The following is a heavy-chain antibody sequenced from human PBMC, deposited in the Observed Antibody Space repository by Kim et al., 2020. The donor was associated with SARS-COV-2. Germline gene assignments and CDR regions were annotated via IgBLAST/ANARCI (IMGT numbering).Heavy chain of an antibody. J-gene: IGHJ4*02. CDR1: GFTFSSYS. Sequence: GGSLRLSCAASGFTFSSYSMNWVRQAPGKGLEWVSYISSSSSTIYYADSVKGRFTISRDNAKNSLYLQMNSLRDEDTAVYYCARGTLYSSSWYQTSNFDYWGQGTLVTVSS. CDR3: ARGTLYSSSWYQTSNFDY. CDR2: ISSSSSTI. V-gene: IGHV3-48*02. D-gene: IGHD6-13*01.